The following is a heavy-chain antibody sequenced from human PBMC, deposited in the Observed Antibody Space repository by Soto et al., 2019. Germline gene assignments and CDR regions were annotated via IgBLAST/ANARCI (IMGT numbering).Heavy chain of an antibody. CDR2: IGAPNGDT. CDR3: ARDWRGAEGFDP. CDR1: GETFIPYG. V-gene: IGHV1-18*01. D-gene: IGHD3-3*01. J-gene: IGHJ5*02. Sequence: QIQLVQSGAEVKKPGASVKVSCRASGETFIPYGCSWVRQAPGQGLEWMGWIGAPNGDTHYAQKFQGRITMTTDTSTTTSYMELRRLIYDDTAVYFCARDWRGAEGFDPWGQGTLVIVSS.